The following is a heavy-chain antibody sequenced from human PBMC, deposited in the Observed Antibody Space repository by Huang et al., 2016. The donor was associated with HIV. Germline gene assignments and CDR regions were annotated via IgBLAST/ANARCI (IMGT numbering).Heavy chain of an antibody. Sequence: QVQLQESGPGLVKPSETLSLTCTVSGVSISTHYWSWIRQPPGKGLELIGSINYSGSNNYSLPVKSRVTILLDPSKNQFALRVNAVTAADTAMYYCARDHHDFWRGYRRMYFFDHWGEGTLVTVSS. J-gene: IGHJ4*02. V-gene: IGHV4-59*11. D-gene: IGHD3-3*01. CDR3: ARDHHDFWRGYRRMYFFDH. CDR2: INYSGSN. CDR1: GVSISTHY.